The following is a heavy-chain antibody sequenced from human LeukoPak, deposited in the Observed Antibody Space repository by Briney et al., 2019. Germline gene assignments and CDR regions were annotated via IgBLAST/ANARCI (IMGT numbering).Heavy chain of an antibody. D-gene: IGHD3-16*02. CDR2: IYSSGST. Sequence: SETLSLTCTVSGGSISSYYWSWIRQPPGKGLEWIGYIYSSGSTNYTPSLKGRVTISVDTSKNQFSLKLSSVTAADTAVYYCARSDIWGSYRFLDYWGQGALVTVSS. CDR3: ARSDIWGSYRFLDY. J-gene: IGHJ4*02. V-gene: IGHV4-59*01. CDR1: GGSISSYY.